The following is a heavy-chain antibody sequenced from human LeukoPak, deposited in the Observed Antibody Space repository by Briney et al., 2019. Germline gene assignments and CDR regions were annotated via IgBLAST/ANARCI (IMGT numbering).Heavy chain of an antibody. CDR1: GGSISIYY. CDR3: ARDRGTWNDDGFDY. V-gene: IGHV4-59*12. J-gene: IGHJ4*02. CDR2: IYYSGNT. D-gene: IGHD1-1*01. Sequence: SETLSLTCTVSGGSISIYYWSWIRQPPGKGLEWIGYIYYSGNTNYNPSLKSRVTISVDTSKNQFSLTLSSVTAADTAVYYCARDRGTWNDDGFDYWGQGTLVTVSS.